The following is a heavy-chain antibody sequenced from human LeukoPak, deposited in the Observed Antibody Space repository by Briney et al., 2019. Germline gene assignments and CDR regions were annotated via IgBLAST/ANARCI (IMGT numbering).Heavy chain of an antibody. Sequence: SETLSLTCAVYGGSFSGYYWSWIRQPPGKGLEWIGEINHSGSTNYNPSLKSRVTISVDTSKNQFSLKLSSVTAADTAVYYCARSSYEIFDYWGQGTLVTVSS. D-gene: IGHD5-18*01. CDR2: INHSGST. CDR3: ARSSYEIFDY. CDR1: GGSFSGYY. J-gene: IGHJ4*02. V-gene: IGHV4-34*01.